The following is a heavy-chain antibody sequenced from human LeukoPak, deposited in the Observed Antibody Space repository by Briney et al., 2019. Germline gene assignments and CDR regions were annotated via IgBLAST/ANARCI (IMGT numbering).Heavy chain of an antibody. CDR3: ASVTSCSGGSCYSGSYYYYYMDV. D-gene: IGHD2-15*01. Sequence: SVKVSCKASGGTFSSYAISWVRQAPGQGLEWMGGIIPIFGTANYAQKFQGRVTITTDESTSTAYMELSSLSSEDTAVYYCASVTSCSGGSCYSGSYYYYYMDVWGKGTTVTVSS. CDR2: IIPIFGTA. J-gene: IGHJ6*03. CDR1: GGTFSSYA. V-gene: IGHV1-69*05.